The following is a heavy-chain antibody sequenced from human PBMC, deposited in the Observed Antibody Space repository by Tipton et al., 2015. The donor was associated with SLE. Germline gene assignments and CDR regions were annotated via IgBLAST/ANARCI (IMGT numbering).Heavy chain of an antibody. CDR2: INPSGLT. J-gene: IGHJ3*02. CDR1: GDSLSSDDYY. D-gene: IGHD3-22*01. V-gene: IGHV4-61*02. CDR3: ARGVACYYDSGAFDI. Sequence: LRLSCTVSGDSLSSDDYYWGWIRQSAGKGLEWIGRINPSGLTHYNPSLKSRVTISIDTSKNQLSLKLSSVTAADTAVYYCARGVACYYDSGAFDIWGQGTMVTVSS.